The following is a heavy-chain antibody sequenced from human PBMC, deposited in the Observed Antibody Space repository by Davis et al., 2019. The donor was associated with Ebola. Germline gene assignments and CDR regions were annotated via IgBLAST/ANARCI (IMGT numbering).Heavy chain of an antibody. D-gene: IGHD5-24*01. Sequence: GESLKISCSASGFTFSRHSMNWVRQAPGKGLEWIAFISSGGHDTYYADSVRGRFTISRDNAKNLLYLQLNSLRDEDTALYYCAKDAEDGSGNWFFDFRGRGALVTVSS. CDR3: AKDAEDGSGNWFFDF. V-gene: IGHV3-48*02. J-gene: IGHJ2*01. CDR1: GFTFSRHS. CDR2: ISSGGHDT.